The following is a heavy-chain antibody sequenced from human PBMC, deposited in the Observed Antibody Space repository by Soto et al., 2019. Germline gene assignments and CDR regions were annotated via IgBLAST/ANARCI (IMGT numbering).Heavy chain of an antibody. CDR3: ARAPTYNWNRSHYFDY. Sequence: GASVKVSCKASGGTFSSYAISWVRQAPGQGLEWMGGIIPIFGTANYAQKFQGRVTITADESTSTAYMELSSLRSEDTAVYYCARAPTYNWNRSHYFDYWGQGTLVTVSS. D-gene: IGHD1-20*01. CDR2: IIPIFGTA. V-gene: IGHV1-69*13. CDR1: GGTFSSYA. J-gene: IGHJ4*02.